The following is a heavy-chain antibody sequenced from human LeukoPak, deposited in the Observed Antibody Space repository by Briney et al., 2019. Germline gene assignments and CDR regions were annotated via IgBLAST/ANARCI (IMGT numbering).Heavy chain of an antibody. CDR3: ARSLHYYDNSGLFIQY. CDR1: GYTFTRYG. J-gene: IGHJ1*01. Sequence: ASVKVSCKASGYTFTRYGFSWVRQAPGQGLEWMGWISSNNGNTKYTQKLQGRVTMTADTTTSTAYMELRSLRSDDTAVYYCARSLHYYDNSGLFIQYWGQGTLVTVSS. D-gene: IGHD3-22*01. CDR2: ISSNNGNT. V-gene: IGHV1-18*01.